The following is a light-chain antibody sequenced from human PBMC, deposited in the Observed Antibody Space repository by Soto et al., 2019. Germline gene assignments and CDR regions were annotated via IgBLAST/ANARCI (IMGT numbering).Light chain of an antibody. Sequence: EVVLTQSPGTLSLFPGERATLSCRASQSVSSIHLAWHQQKAGQAPRLLIYGASNRATGVPDRFSGSGFGTNFTLTINRLEPEDFAVYYCQQYGSASWTFGQGTKVEIK. V-gene: IGKV3-20*01. CDR1: QSVSSIH. CDR3: QQYGSASWT. J-gene: IGKJ1*01. CDR2: GAS.